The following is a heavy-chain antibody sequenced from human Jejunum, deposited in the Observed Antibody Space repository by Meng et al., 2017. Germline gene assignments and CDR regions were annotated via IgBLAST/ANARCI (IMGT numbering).Heavy chain of an antibody. CDR2: ISQSTSKI. Sequence: GASLKISCAASGFTFSDYYMSWLRQAPGKGLEWVAYISQSTSKIYYADSVKGRFTISRDNSQNSLYLQMDSLRAEDTAVYYCGCGYYFDFWGQGTLVTVSS. V-gene: IGHV3-11*04. CDR3: GCGYYFDF. CDR1: GFTFSDYY. J-gene: IGHJ4*02.